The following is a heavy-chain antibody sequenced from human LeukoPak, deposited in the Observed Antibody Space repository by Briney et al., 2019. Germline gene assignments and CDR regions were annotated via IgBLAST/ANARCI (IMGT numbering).Heavy chain of an antibody. J-gene: IGHJ4*02. CDR2: IYHSGST. Sequence: SETLSLTCPVSGGSISSDGYYWSWIRQPPGKGLEWIGYIYHSGSTYYNPSLKSRVTISVDRSKNQCSLKLSSVTAADTAVYFCARRGSSAYYFDYWGQGTLVTVSS. V-gene: IGHV4-30-2*01. CDR3: ARRGSSAYYFDY. CDR1: GGSISSDGYY. D-gene: IGHD6-25*01.